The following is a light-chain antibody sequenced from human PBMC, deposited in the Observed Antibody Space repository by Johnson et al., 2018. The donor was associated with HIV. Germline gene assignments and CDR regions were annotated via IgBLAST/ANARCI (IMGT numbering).Light chain of an antibody. V-gene: IGLV1-51*01. J-gene: IGLJ1*01. CDR3: GSWDSILSPGGDF. Sequence: QSVLTQPPSVSAAPGQKVTISCSGSSSNIGNNYVSWYQQLPGTAPKLLIYDNNKRPSGIPDRFSGSKSGTSATLGITGLQTGDEADYYFGSWDSILSPGGDFFGTGTKVTVL. CDR2: DNN. CDR1: SSNIGNNY.